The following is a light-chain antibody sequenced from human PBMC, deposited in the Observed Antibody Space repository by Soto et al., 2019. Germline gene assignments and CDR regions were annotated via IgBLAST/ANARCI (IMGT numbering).Light chain of an antibody. CDR3: QQSYSTPRT. CDR2: TAS. V-gene: IGKV1-39*01. J-gene: IGKJ1*01. CDR1: QSIGRY. Sequence: IQLSPSPASLSASAGDRVTITCRASQSIGRYLNWYQQKPGKAPKLLIYTASTLQRGVPSRFSGSGSGTDFTLTINSLEPEDFATYYCQQSYSTPRTFGQGTKVDIK.